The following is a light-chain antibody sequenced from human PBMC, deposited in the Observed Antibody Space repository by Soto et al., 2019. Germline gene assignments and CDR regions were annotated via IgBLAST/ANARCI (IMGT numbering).Light chain of an antibody. CDR2: WAS. CDR1: QSVFYSSNTKNY. Sequence: DIVMTQSPESLAVSLGERATINCKSSQSVFYSSNTKNYLTWYQQKPGQPPKLLIYWASTRESGVPDRFIGSGSETDFTLTISSLQAEDVAVYYCQQYYSLPLTFGGGTKVEIK. CDR3: QQYYSLPLT. J-gene: IGKJ4*01. V-gene: IGKV4-1*01.